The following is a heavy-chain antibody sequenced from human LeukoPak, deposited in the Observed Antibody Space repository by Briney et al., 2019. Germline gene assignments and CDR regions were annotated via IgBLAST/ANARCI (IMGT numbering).Heavy chain of an antibody. CDR2: IYHSGST. J-gene: IGHJ3*02. CDR3: ARGRYDYVWGSYRDDAFDI. CDR1: GGSISSGGYS. V-gene: IGHV4-30-2*01. D-gene: IGHD3-16*02. Sequence: SETLSLTCAVSGGSISSGGYSRSWIRQPPGKGLEWIGYIYHSGSTYYNPSLKSRVTISVDRSKNQFSLKLSSVTAADTAVYYCARGRYDYVWGSYRDDAFDIWGQGTMVTVSS.